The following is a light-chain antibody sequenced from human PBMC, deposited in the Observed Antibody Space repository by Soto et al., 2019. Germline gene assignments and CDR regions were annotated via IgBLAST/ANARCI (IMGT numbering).Light chain of an antibody. CDR3: QQYGSSRWT. Sequence: EIVLTQSPGTLSLSPGERASLSCRASQSVSNNYLAWYQQKPGQAPRLLIYDASNRATGIPARFSGSGSGTDLTLTISRLEPEDFAVYYCQQYGSSRWTFGQGTKVDIK. CDR1: QSVSNNY. V-gene: IGKV3-20*01. J-gene: IGKJ1*01. CDR2: DAS.